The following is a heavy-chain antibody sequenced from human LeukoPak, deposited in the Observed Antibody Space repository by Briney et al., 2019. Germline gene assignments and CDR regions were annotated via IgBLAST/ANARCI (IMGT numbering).Heavy chain of an antibody. D-gene: IGHD3-16*02. CDR1: GGSFSGYY. CDR2: INHSGST. V-gene: IGHV4-34*01. J-gene: IGHJ4*02. CDR3: ARSEYDYVWGSYRDSPYYFDY. Sequence: PSETLSLTCAVYGGSFSGYYWSWIRQPPGKGLEWIGEINHSGSTNYNPSLKSRVTISIDTSKNQFSLKLSSVTAADTAVYYCARSEYDYVWGSYRDSPYYFDYWGQGTLVTVSS.